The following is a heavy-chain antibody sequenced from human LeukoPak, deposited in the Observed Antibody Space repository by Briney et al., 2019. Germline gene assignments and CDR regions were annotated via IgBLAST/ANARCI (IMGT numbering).Heavy chain of an antibody. J-gene: IGHJ6*02. CDR3: ALGATSIEDDTLRLDV. Sequence: GASVKVSCKASGYIFTGHYMHWVRQAPAQGLECMVGINPHSCGTNYAQKFQGRVTMTRDTSISTDYMELSRLRSDGRAVYYWALGATSIEDDTLRLDVWGQGTTVTVSS. CDR1: GYIFTGHY. CDR2: INPHSCGT. D-gene: IGHD6-6*01. V-gene: IGHV1-2*02.